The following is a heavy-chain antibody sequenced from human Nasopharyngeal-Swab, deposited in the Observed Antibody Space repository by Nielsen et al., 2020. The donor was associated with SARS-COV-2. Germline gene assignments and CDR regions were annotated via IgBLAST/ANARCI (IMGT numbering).Heavy chain of an antibody. CDR3: ARQNGVYETQDFDY. V-gene: IGHV4-38-2*02. D-gene: IGHD2-8*01. J-gene: IGHJ4*02. CDR1: GYSISSNYY. Sequence: GSLRLSCSVSGYSISSNYYWGWIRQPPGQGQEWIGSLYPNGHTYTKPSLESRVTISVDTSNNRFSLEVRSVTAADTAVYYCARQNGVYETQDFDYWGQGTLVTVSP. CDR2: LYPNGHT.